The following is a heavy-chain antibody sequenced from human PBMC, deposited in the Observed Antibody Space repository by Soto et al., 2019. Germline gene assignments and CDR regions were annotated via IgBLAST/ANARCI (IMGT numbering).Heavy chain of an antibody. V-gene: IGHV1-58*01. CDR1: GFTFTRSA. J-gene: IGHJ4*02. D-gene: IGHD3-22*01. CDR3: AADHHWARGYYDSSGYLDY. CDR2: IVVGSGNT. Sequence: SVKVSCKASGFTFTRSAVQWVRQARGQRLEWIGWIVVGSGNTNYAQKFQERVTITRDMSTSTAYMELSSLRSEDTAVYYCAADHHWARGYYDSSGYLDYWGPGTLVTVSS.